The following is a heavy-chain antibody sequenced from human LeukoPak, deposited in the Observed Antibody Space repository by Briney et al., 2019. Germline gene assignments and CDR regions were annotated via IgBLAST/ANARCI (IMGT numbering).Heavy chain of an antibody. Sequence: GASVKVSCKASGYTFTTYYIQWVRQAPGQGLEWMGIINPSGGSTNYAQKFQGRVTMARDTSTSTVYMDLSSLTSDDTAVYYCAREGVGGCSSTSCYYFDYWGQGTLVTVSS. CDR2: INPSGGST. V-gene: IGHV1-46*01. D-gene: IGHD2-2*01. J-gene: IGHJ4*02. CDR1: GYTFTTYY. CDR3: AREGVGGCSSTSCYYFDY.